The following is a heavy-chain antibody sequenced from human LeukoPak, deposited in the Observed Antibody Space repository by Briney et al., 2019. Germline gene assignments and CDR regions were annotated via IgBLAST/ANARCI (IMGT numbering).Heavy chain of an antibody. CDR1: GGSISNYY. CDR2: IYYSGST. J-gene: IGHJ4*02. Sequence: NPSETLSLTCTVSGGSISNYYWSWIRQPPGKGLEWIGYIYYSGSTNYNPSLKSRVTISIDTSKNQFSLKLRSVTAADTAVYFCARDYYDSSGYSYYFDYWGQGTLVTVSS. CDR3: ARDYYDSSGYSYYFDY. V-gene: IGHV4-59*01. D-gene: IGHD3-22*01.